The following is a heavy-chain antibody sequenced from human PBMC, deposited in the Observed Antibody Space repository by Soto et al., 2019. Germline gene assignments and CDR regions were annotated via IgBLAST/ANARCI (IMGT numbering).Heavy chain of an antibody. Sequence: ASVKVSCKASGYTFTSYYMHWVRQAPGQGLEWMGIINPSGGSTSYAQKFQGRVTMTRDTSTSAVYMELSSLRSEDTAVYYCARDNGAHSGSYSHYYYYGMDVWGQGTTVTVSS. CDR3: ARDNGAHSGSYSHYYYYGMDV. J-gene: IGHJ6*02. D-gene: IGHD1-26*01. CDR1: GYTFTSYY. CDR2: INPSGGST. V-gene: IGHV1-46*01.